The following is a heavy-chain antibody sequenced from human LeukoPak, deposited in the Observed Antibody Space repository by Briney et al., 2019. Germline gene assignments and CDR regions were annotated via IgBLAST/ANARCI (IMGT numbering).Heavy chain of an antibody. Sequence: GGSLRLSCAASGFTFSSYWMSWVRQAPGKGLEWVASIKQDGSEKYYVDSVKGRFTISRDNAKNSLYLQMNSLRAEDTAVYYCARDQPNSGSFLFDYWGQGTLVTVSS. J-gene: IGHJ4*02. V-gene: IGHV3-7*01. CDR2: IKQDGSEK. D-gene: IGHD1-26*01. CDR3: ARDQPNSGSFLFDY. CDR1: GFTFSSYW.